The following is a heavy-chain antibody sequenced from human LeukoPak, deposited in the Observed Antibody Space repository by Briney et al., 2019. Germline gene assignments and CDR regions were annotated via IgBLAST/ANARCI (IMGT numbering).Heavy chain of an antibody. J-gene: IGHJ4*02. D-gene: IGHD6-13*01. CDR3: ARGVYIAAAQYGF. CDR2: INHSGST. CDR1: GGSFSGYY. V-gene: IGHV4-34*01. Sequence: PSETLSLTCAVYGGSFSGYYWSWIRQPPGKGLEWIGEINHSGSTNYNPSLKSRVTISVDASKNQFSLKLSSVTAADTAVYYCARGVYIAAAQYGFWGQGTLVTVSS.